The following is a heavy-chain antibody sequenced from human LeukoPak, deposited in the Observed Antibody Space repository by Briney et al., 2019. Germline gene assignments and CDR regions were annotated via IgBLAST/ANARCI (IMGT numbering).Heavy chain of an antibody. Sequence: SVKVSCKASGGTFSSYAISWVRQAPGQGLEWMGGIIPIFGTANYAQKFQGRVTITADESTSTAYMELSSLRSEDTAVYYCASSRRNVLRFLEWPVYGRYWGQGTLVTVSS. CDR1: GGTFSSYA. V-gene: IGHV1-69*01. CDR3: ASSRRNVLRFLEWPVYGRY. J-gene: IGHJ4*02. CDR2: IIPIFGTA. D-gene: IGHD3-3*01.